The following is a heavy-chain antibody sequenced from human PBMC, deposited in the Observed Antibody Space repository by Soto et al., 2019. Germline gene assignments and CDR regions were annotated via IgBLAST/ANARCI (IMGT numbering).Heavy chain of an antibody. J-gene: IGHJ4*02. V-gene: IGHV3-23*01. Sequence: QLGGSLRLSCAASGFTFSSYAMSWVRQAPGKGLEWVSAIGVGGGSTYYADSVQGRFTISRDNSKNTLFLQMNSLRAEDTAVYYCAKALGIAVAGPFDCWGQGTLVTVSS. CDR1: GFTFSSYA. CDR3: AKALGIAVAGPFDC. CDR2: IGVGGGST. D-gene: IGHD6-19*01.